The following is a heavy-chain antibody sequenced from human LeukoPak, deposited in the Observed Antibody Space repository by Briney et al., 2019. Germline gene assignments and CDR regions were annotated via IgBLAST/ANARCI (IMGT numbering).Heavy chain of an antibody. V-gene: IGHV3-30*04. J-gene: IGHJ6*02. CDR3: ARDGETSVLRFLEWLPRTYYYYGMDV. D-gene: IGHD3-3*01. CDR2: ISYDGSNK. Sequence: GRSLRLSCAASGFTFSSYAMHWVRQAPGKGLEWVAVISYDGSNKYYADSVKGRFTISRDNSKNTLYLQMNSLRAEDTAVYYCARDGETSVLRFLEWLPRTYYYYGMDVWGQGTTVTVSS. CDR1: GFTFSSYA.